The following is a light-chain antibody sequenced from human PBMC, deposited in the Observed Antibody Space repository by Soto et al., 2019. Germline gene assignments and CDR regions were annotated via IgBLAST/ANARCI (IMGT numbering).Light chain of an antibody. CDR1: QSVSSN. CDR2: GAS. Sequence: EIVMTQSPATLSVSPGGKATLSCRASQSVSSNLAWYQQNPGQAPRLLIYGASTRATGVPARFSGSGSGTESTLTINSLQSEDFAVYYCQQYNNWPPYTFGQGTKVDIK. CDR3: QQYNNWPPYT. J-gene: IGKJ2*01. V-gene: IGKV3-15*01.